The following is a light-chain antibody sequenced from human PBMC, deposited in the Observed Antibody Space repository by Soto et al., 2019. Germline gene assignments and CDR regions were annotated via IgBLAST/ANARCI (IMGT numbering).Light chain of an antibody. CDR3: MQHLQSWT. CDR2: LGS. Sequence: DIVMTQSPLSLPVTPGEPASISFRSSQSLLHSNGYNYLDWYLQKPGQSPQLLIYLGSNRASGVPDRLSGSGSGTDFTLKISSVEAEDVGVYYCMQHLQSWTFGNGAKVDI. CDR1: QSLLHSNGYNY. J-gene: IGKJ1*01. V-gene: IGKV2-28*01.